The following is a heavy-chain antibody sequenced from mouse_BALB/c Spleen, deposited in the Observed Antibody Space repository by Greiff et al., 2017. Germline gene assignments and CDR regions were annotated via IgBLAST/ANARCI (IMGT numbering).Heavy chain of an antibody. Sequence: DVMLVESGGGLVKPGGSLKLSCAASGFTFSSYAMSWVRQTPEKRLEWVASISSGGSTYYPDSVKGRFTISRDNARNILYLQMSSLRSEDTAMYYCARGPGAYGRYYIDYWGQGTTLTVSS. V-gene: IGHV5-6-5*01. J-gene: IGHJ2*01. D-gene: IGHD1-1*01. CDR3: ARGPGAYGRYYIDY. CDR2: ISSGGST. CDR1: GFTFSSYA.